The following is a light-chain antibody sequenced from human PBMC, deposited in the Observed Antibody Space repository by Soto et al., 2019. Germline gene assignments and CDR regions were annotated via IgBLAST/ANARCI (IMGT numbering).Light chain of an antibody. CDR2: TTS. J-gene: IGKJ2*01. Sequence: DVQMTQSPSSLSASLGDRVTITCRASQTISLYLNWYQQKPGKAPKLLIATTSYLQNGVPSRFSGSRSGTDFSLTISSLQLEVFATYYCQQSDLVPETFGLGTKSDIK. CDR3: QQSDLVPET. CDR1: QTISLY. V-gene: IGKV1-39*01.